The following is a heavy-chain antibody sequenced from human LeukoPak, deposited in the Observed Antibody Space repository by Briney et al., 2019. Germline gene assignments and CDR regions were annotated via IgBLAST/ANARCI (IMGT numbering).Heavy chain of an antibody. CDR1: GFTFDDYG. D-gene: IGHD3-22*01. CDR2: INWNGGST. V-gene: IGHV3-20*04. Sequence: GGSLRLSCAASGFTFDDYGMSWVRQAPGKGLEWVSGINWNGGSTGYADSVKGRFTISRDNAKNSLYLQMNSLRAEDTALYYCARSMIVVVTNYYYGMDVWGQGPRSPSP. CDR3: ARSMIVVVTNYYYGMDV. J-gene: IGHJ6*02.